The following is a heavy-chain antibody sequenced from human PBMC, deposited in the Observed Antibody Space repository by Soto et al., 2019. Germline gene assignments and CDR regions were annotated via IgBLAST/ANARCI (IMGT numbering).Heavy chain of an antibody. Sequence: QVQLVQSGAEVKKPGSSVKVSCKASGGTFSSYTISWVRQAPGQGLEWMGRIIPILGIANYAQKFQGRVTITADNSTSTAYMELSSLRSVDTVVYYCARMTAVTVVSGGMDVWGQGTTVTVSS. CDR3: ARMTAVTVVSGGMDV. V-gene: IGHV1-69*02. CDR1: GGTFSSYT. CDR2: IIPILGIA. D-gene: IGHD4-17*01. J-gene: IGHJ6*02.